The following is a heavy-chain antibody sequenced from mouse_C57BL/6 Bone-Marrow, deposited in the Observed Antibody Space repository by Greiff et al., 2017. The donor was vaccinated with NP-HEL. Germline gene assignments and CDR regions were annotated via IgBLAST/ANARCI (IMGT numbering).Heavy chain of an antibody. CDR1: GFTFSSYA. CDR3: ARDRNYVGFAY. V-gene: IGHV5-4*01. CDR2: ISDGGSYT. Sequence: EVKVVESGGGLVKPGGSLKLSCAASGFTFSSYAMSWVRQTPEKRLEWVATISDGGSYTYYPDNVKGRFTISRDNAKNNLYLQMSHLKSEDTAMYYCARDRNYVGFAYWGQGTLVTVSA. D-gene: IGHD2-1*01. J-gene: IGHJ3*01.